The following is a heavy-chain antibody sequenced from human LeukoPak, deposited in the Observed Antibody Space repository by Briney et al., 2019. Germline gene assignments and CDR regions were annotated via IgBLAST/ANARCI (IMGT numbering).Heavy chain of an antibody. Sequence: SETLSLTCAVYGGSFSDYFWSWIRQPPGKGLEWIGEISHSGSTTYNPSLRSRVTISGDTSKKQFSLKLSSVTAADTAVYYCARTPLTYYYDSSGYYDYWGQGTLVTVSS. CDR1: GGSFSDYF. V-gene: IGHV4-34*01. J-gene: IGHJ4*02. CDR2: ISHSGST. CDR3: ARTPLTYYYDSSGYYDY. D-gene: IGHD3-22*01.